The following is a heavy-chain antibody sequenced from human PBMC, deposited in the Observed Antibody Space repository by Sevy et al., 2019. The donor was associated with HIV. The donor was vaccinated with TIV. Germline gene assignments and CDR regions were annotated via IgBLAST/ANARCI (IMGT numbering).Heavy chain of an antibody. V-gene: IGHV3-30*04. J-gene: IGHJ4*02. CDR3: ARAPGAVIAAGPYDLDY. Sequence: GSSLRLSCAASGFTFSSHAMHWVRQAPGKGLEWMTIISYDGSNKNHADSVKGRFTISRDNSKNTLYLQMNSLRPEDTAVYYCARAPGAVIAAGPYDLDYWGQGTLVTVSS. CDR2: ISYDGSNK. D-gene: IGHD6-13*01. CDR1: GFTFSSHA.